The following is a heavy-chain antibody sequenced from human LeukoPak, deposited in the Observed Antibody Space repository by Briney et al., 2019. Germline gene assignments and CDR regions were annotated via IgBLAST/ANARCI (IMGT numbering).Heavy chain of an antibody. Sequence: PSETLSLTCSVSGVSISSGSNYWGGIRQPPGKTLEWIGSIYSSGSTYYNPSLKSRVIILFDTAKNHFSLNLSSVTAADTAVYYCAREVGGYSYGYRPTELCWYFDLWGRGTLVTVSS. V-gene: IGHV4-39*07. CDR3: AREVGGYSYGYRPTELCWYFDL. CDR1: GVSISSGSNY. D-gene: IGHD5-18*01. CDR2: IYSSGST. J-gene: IGHJ2*01.